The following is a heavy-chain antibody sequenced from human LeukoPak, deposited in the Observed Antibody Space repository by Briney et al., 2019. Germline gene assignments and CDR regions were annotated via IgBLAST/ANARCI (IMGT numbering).Heavy chain of an antibody. CDR1: GFTFSSYA. CDR2: ISYDGSNK. CDR3: ARGGRYFDWLPLDY. J-gene: IGHJ4*02. D-gene: IGHD3-9*01. V-gene: IGHV3-30-3*01. Sequence: GGSLRLSCAASGFTFSSYAMHWVRQAPGKGLEWVAVISYDGSNKYYADSVKGRFTISRDNSKNTLYLQMNSLRAEDTAVYYCARGGRYFDWLPLDYWGQGTLVTVSS.